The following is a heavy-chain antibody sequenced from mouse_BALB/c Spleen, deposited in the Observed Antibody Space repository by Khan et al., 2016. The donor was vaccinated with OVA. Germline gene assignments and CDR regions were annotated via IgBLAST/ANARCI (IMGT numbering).Heavy chain of an antibody. CDR1: GFTFSSYS. D-gene: IGHD4-1*01. V-gene: IGHV5-6*01. J-gene: IGHJ3*01. Sequence: EVELVESGGDLVKPGGSLKLSCAASGFTFSSYSMSWVRQTPDKRLEWVATISSGGDYTYYPDNVKGRFTISRDNAKNTLYLQMSSLKSEDTAMYYCERHLTGSFAYWGQGTRVTVSA. CDR2: ISSGGDYT. CDR3: ERHLTGSFAY.